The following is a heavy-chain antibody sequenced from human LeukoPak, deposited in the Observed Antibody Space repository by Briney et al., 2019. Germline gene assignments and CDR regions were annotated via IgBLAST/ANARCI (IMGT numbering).Heavy chain of an antibody. CDR3: ARHDDWNYADLSVWFDP. D-gene: IGHD1-7*01. V-gene: IGHV1-18*01. CDR1: GYTFTSYG. J-gene: IGHJ5*02. Sequence: ASVKVSCKASGYTFTSYGISWVRQALGQGLEWMGWISAYNGNTNYAQKLQGRVTMTTDTSTSTAYMELRSLRSDDTAVYYCARHDDWNYADLSVWFDPWGQGTLVTLS. CDR2: ISAYNGNT.